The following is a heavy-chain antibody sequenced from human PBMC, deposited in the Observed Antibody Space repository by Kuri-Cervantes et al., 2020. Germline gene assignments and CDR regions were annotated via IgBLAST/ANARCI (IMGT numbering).Heavy chain of an antibody. CDR2: ISGNGGST. CDR1: GFTFSSYG. CDR3: ARDGGYSSSWWTYYYYGMDV. Sequence: GGSLRLSCAASGFTFSSYGMHWVRQAPGKGLEWVSTISGNGGSTYYADSVKGRFTISRDNSKNTLYLQMNSLRDEDTAVYYCARDGGYSSSWWTYYYYGMDVWGQGTTVTVSS. V-gene: IGHV3-23*01. J-gene: IGHJ6*02. D-gene: IGHD6-13*01.